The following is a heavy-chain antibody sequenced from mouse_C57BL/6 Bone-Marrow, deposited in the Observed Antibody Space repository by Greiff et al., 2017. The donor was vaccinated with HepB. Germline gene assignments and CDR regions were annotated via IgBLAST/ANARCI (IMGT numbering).Heavy chain of an antibody. J-gene: IGHJ3*01. Sequence: DVMLVESGGGLVQPGGSLKLSCAASGFTFSDYYMYWVRQTPEKRLEWVAYISNGGGSTYYPDTVKGRFTISRDNAKNTLYLQMSRLKSEDTAMYYCARHGLRRTPFAYWGQGTLVTVSA. CDR1: GFTFSDYY. CDR3: ARHGLRRTPFAY. CDR2: ISNGGGST. D-gene: IGHD2-4*01. V-gene: IGHV5-12*01.